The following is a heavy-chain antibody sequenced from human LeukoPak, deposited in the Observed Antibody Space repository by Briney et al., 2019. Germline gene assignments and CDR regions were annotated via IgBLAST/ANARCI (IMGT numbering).Heavy chain of an antibody. D-gene: IGHD1-26*01. J-gene: IGHJ5*02. CDR3: ARFELINWFDP. CDR2: IYDSGST. Sequence: SETLSLTCTVSGGSIRSSYYYWGWIHQPPGKGLEWIGSIYDSGSTYYNPSLKSRVTISVDTSKNQFSLKLSSVTAADTAVYYCARFELINWFDPWGQGTLVTVSS. CDR1: GGSIRSSYYY. V-gene: IGHV4-39*07.